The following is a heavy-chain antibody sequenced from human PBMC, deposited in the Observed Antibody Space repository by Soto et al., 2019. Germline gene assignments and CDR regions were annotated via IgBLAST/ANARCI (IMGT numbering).Heavy chain of an antibody. V-gene: IGHV4-59*08. CDR3: ASLTYYYGSGSTNWFDP. CDR1: GGSISSYY. Sequence: KTSETLSLTCTVSGGSISSYYWSWIRQPPGKGLEWIGYIYYSGSTNYNPSLKSRVTISVDTSKNQFSLKLSSVTAADTAAYYCASLTYYYGSGSTNWFDPWGQGTLVTVSS. D-gene: IGHD3-10*01. J-gene: IGHJ5*02. CDR2: IYYSGST.